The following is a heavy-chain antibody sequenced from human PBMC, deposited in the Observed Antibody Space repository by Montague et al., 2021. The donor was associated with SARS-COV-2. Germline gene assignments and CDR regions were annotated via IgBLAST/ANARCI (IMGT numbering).Heavy chain of an antibody. J-gene: IGHJ4*02. V-gene: IGHV4-38-2*02. CDR1: GFSISSGYY. CDR2: RYQNGAT. CDR3: ARSGVGIFDFSYFDS. D-gene: IGHD3-3*01. Sequence: SETLSPTSSVSGFSISSGYYWGWIRQTPGKGLEWIGSRYQNGATYYSPSLKRPVTILLDTSKNQFSLSLTSVTAADTAVYYCARSGVGIFDFSYFDSWGQGSLVIVSS.